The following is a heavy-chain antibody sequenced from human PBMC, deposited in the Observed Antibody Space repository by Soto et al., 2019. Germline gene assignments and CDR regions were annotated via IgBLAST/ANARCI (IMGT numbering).Heavy chain of an antibody. D-gene: IGHD3-16*02. J-gene: IGHJ6*03. CDR2: ISSSSSTI. V-gene: IGHV3-48*01. CDR1: GFTFSSYS. CDR3: ARVWDYDYIWGSYRTEYYYMDV. Sequence: GGSLRLSCAASGFTFSSYSMNWVRQAPGKGLEWVSYISSSSSTIYYADSVKGRFTISRDNAKNSLYLQMNSLRAEDTAVYYCARVWDYDYIWGSYRTEYYYMDVWGKGTTVTVSS.